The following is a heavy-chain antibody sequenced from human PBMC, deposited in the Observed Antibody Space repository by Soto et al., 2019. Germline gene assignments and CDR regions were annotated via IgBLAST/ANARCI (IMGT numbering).Heavy chain of an antibody. J-gene: IGHJ4*02. CDR1: GGSVSSGSYY. D-gene: IGHD5-12*01. V-gene: IGHV4-61*01. Sequence: QVQLQESGPGLVKPSETLSLTCTVSGGSVSSGSYYWGWIRQPPGKGLEWIGYIYYSGSTNYNPSLKSRVTISVDTSKNQFSLKLNSVTAADTAVYYCARVVYSGYDRKYYFDYWGQGTLVTVSS. CDR2: IYYSGST. CDR3: ARVVYSGYDRKYYFDY.